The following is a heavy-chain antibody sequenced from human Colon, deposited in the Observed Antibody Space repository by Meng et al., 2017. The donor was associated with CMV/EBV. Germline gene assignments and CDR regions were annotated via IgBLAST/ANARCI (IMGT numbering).Heavy chain of an antibody. V-gene: IGHV2-5*02. CDR3: AHRPYGSGSYFFDY. D-gene: IGHD3-10*01. J-gene: IGHJ4*02. CDR1: WFSLSTIGRG. Sequence: QITLKEPGPTLVNPTQTLTLTCTFSWFSLSTIGRGVGWIRQPPGKALEWLGVIYWDDDKRYSPSLKSRLTITKDTSKNQVVLTMTNLDPLDTATYYCAHRPYGSGSYFFDYWGQGTLVTVSS. CDR2: IYWDDDK.